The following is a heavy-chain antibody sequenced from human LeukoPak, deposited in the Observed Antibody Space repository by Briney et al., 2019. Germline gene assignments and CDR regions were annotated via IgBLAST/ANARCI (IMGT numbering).Heavy chain of an antibody. CDR3: ARETYYYDSSGYFPMDV. CDR2: ISSSSSYI. D-gene: IGHD3-22*01. J-gene: IGHJ6*03. CDR1: GFTFSSYS. Sequence: PGGSLRLSCAASGFTFSSYSMNWVRQAPGKGLEWVSSISSSSSYIYYAGSVKGRFTISRDNAKNSLYLQMNSLRAEDTAVYYCARETYYYDSSGYFPMDVWGKGTTVTVSS. V-gene: IGHV3-21*01.